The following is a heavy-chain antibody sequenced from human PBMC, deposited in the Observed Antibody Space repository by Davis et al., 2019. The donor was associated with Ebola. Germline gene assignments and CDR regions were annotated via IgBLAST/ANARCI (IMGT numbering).Heavy chain of an antibody. CDR3: ASLAVAGIGGLDY. D-gene: IGHD6-19*01. V-gene: IGHV4-4*02. CDR1: AGSIVSNNYW. J-gene: IGHJ4*02. CDR2: VWHSGST. Sequence: MPGGSLRLSCSVSAGSIVSNNYWWSWIRQPPGKGLEWIGDVWHSGSTNYNPSLKGRLTLLVDKSKNEFSLKMTSVTAADTAIYYCASLAVAGIGGLDYWGQGSLVTVSS.